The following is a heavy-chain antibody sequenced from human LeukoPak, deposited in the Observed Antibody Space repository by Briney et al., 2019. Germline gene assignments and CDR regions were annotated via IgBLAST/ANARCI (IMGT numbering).Heavy chain of an antibody. CDR3: ASQEYGDLDY. D-gene: IGHD4-17*01. CDR2: IYPGDSNT. CDR1: GYSFTSYW. J-gene: IGHJ4*02. Sequence: GESLKISCKGSGYSFTSYWIGWVRQMPGKGLGGMGLIYPGDSNTRYSPSFQGQVTISADKSISTAYLQWSSLKASDTAMYYSASQEYGDLDYWGQGALVTVSS. V-gene: IGHV5-51*01.